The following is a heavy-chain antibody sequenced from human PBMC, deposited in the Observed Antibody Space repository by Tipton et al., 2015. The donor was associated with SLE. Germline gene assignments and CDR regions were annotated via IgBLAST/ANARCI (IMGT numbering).Heavy chain of an antibody. CDR2: IHHSGST. V-gene: IGHV4-61*02. D-gene: IGHD6-19*01. CDR3: AREGYSGGWDGDFDN. Sequence: TLSLTCTVSGGSISSGDHHWSWIRQPAGKGLEWIGRIHHSGSTNYNPSLRSRVTISLDTSKTQFSLELSSVTAADTAMYYCAREGYSGGWDGDFDNWGQGTLVTVSS. CDR1: GGSISSGDHH. J-gene: IGHJ4*02.